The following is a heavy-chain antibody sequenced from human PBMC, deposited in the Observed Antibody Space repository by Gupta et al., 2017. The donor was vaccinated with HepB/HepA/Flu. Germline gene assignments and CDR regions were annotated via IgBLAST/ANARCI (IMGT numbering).Heavy chain of an antibody. Sequence: EVQLVESGGGLVQPGGSLRLSCAASGFTFSSYEMNWVRQAPGKGLEWVSYISSSGSTIYYADSVKGRFTISRDNAKNSLYLQMNSLRAEDTAVYYCARFGESGVAARPSEFDYWGQGTLVTVSS. CDR2: ISSSGSTI. CDR1: GFTFSSYE. J-gene: IGHJ4*02. V-gene: IGHV3-48*03. D-gene: IGHD2-15*01. CDR3: ARFGESGVAARPSEFDY.